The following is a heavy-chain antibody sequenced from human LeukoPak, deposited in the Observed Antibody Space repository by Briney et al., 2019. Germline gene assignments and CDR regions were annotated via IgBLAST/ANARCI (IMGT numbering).Heavy chain of an antibody. J-gene: IGHJ5*02. CDR3: ARQGFGYYYDGSGSRLEVPNWFDP. CDR1: GGSISSSSYY. CDR2: IHYSGST. Sequence: SETLSLTCTVSGGSISSSSYYWGWIRQSPGKGLEWIGHIHYSGSTYYHPSLKSRVTISVDTSKNQFSLKLSSVTAADAAVYYCARQGFGYYYDGSGSRLEVPNWFDPWGQGTLVTVSS. D-gene: IGHD3-22*01. V-gene: IGHV4-39*01.